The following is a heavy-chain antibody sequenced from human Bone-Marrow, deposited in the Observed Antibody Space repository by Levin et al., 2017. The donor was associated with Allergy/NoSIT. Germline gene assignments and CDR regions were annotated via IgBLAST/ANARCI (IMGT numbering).Heavy chain of an antibody. D-gene: IGHD6-13*01. CDR2: FSAYNDDA. CDR1: GYTFTGYY. CDR3: AITAGPTDFDF. V-gene: IGHV1-18*01. J-gene: IGHJ4*02. Sequence: ASVKVSCKTSGYTFTGYYIIWVRQAPGQGLEWMGMFSAYNDDAKYAQKFQDRVTMTADTTTTTAYMELRSLRSDDTALYYCAITAGPTDFDFWGQGTLVSVSS.